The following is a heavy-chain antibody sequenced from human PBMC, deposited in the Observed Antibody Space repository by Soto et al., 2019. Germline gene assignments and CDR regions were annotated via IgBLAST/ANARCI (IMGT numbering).Heavy chain of an antibody. CDR1: GFTVSSSY. CDR2: IHSGGGT. CDR3: ARSSGGSYHSHAFDI. Sequence: GGSLRLSCAASGFTVSSSYMNWVRQAPGKGLEWVSIIHSGGGTHYADSVKGRFTISRDNSKNTLYLQMNSLRAEDTAVYYCARSSGGSYHSHAFDIWGQGTMVTVSS. J-gene: IGHJ3*02. D-gene: IGHD3-16*02. V-gene: IGHV3-53*01.